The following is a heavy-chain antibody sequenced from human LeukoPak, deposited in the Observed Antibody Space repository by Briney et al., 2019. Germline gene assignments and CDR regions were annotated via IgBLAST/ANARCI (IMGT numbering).Heavy chain of an antibody. CDR1: GYSISSGYC. Sequence: SETLSLTCAVSGYSISSGYCWGWIRQPPGKGLEWIGSMCHSGSTYYNPSLKSRVTISVDTSKHQFSLKLSSVTAADTAVYYCARALGGPYDYVWGTYRYPFDYWGQGTLVTVSS. CDR2: MCHSGST. V-gene: IGHV4-38-2*01. D-gene: IGHD3-16*02. J-gene: IGHJ4*02. CDR3: ARALGGPYDYVWGTYRYPFDY.